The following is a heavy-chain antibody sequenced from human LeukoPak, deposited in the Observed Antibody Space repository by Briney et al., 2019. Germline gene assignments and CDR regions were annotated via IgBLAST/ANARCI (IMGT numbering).Heavy chain of an antibody. V-gene: IGHV4-61*01. Sequence: SSETLSLTCTVSGGSVSSGSYYWSWIRQPPGKGLEWIGYIYYSGSTNYNPSLKSRVTISVDTSKNQFSLKLSSVTAADTAVYYCARYWIETEGGAAPLIDYWGQGTLVTVSS. D-gene: IGHD3-16*01. CDR3: ARYWIETEGGAAPLIDY. CDR2: IYYSGST. CDR1: GGSVSSGSYY. J-gene: IGHJ4*02.